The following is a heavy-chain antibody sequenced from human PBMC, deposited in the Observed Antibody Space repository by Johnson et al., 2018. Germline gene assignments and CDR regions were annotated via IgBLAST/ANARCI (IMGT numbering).Heavy chain of an antibody. Sequence: EVQLLETGGGLVMPGGSLRLSCTASGISFSNHAMSWVRQAPGKGLEWVSYIRAGSTTTYYADSVKGRLTISRYKAKNTLYLPMNSLRPEDTAVYYCAKDRAEPTGLGTYFYFGMDDWGQGPTVTVSS. CDR3: AKDRAEPTGLGTYFYFGMDD. V-gene: IGHV3-23*01. CDR1: GISFSNHA. D-gene: IGHD1-26*01. J-gene: IGHJ6*02. CDR2: IRAGSTTT.